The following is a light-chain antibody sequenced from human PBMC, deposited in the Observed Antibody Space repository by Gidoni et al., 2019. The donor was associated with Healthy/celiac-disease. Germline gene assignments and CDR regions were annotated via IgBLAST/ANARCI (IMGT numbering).Light chain of an antibody. CDR1: QSISSW. Sequence: DIQMTQSPSTLSASVGDRVTITCRASQSISSWLAWYQQKPGKAPKLLIYDASSLESGVPSRFSGSGSGTEFTLTISSLQPEDFATYYCQQYNSYSPTFXQXTKVEIK. V-gene: IGKV1-5*01. CDR3: QQYNSYSPT. CDR2: DAS. J-gene: IGKJ1*01.